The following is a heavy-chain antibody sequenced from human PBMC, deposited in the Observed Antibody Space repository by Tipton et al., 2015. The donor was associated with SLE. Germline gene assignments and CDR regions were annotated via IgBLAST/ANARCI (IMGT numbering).Heavy chain of an antibody. CDR2: VYYSGNT. CDR3: ARAHIQHHYGSWEVYYSYGLDV. V-gene: IGHV4-31*03. J-gene: IGHJ6*02. Sequence: TLSLTCSVSGGSINVGFYYWGWIRQHPGKGLEWIGNVYYSGNTNYNPSLRSRVTISADRSKNQVSLRLTSVTAADAAVYYCARAHIQHHYGSWEVYYSYGLDVWGQGTTVTVSS. D-gene: IGHD3-10*01. CDR1: GGSINVGFYY.